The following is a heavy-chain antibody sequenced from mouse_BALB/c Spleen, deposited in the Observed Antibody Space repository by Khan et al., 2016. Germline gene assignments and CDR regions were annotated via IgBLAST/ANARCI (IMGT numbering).Heavy chain of an antibody. CDR2: IRYSGRT. J-gene: IGHJ1*01. CDR3: TGSPTTTRYFDV. V-gene: IGHV3-2*02. CDR1: GYSITSDYA. D-gene: IGHD1-2*01. Sequence: VQLQESGPGLVKPSQSLSLTCTVTGYSITSDYAWNWIRQFPGNKLEWMGYIRYSGRTTYNPSLKSRISITRDTSKNQFFLQLYSVTTEDTATYYCTGSPTTTRYFDVWGAGTTVTVSS.